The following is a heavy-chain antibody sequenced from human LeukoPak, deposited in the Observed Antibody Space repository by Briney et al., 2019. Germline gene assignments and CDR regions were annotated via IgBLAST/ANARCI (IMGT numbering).Heavy chain of an antibody. CDR1: GFTFTYAW. CDR3: IADTAESSAYPFDY. CDR2: IISKTSGGTT. D-gene: IGHD3-22*01. J-gene: IGHJ4*02. V-gene: IGHV3-15*01. Sequence: GGSLRLSCAASGFTFTYAWMSWVRQAPGKGLECVGRIISKTSGGTTEYAAPVKGRSTISRDDSTDTVYLQMNSLKTEDTAVYYCIADTAESSAYPFDYWGQGTTVTVSS.